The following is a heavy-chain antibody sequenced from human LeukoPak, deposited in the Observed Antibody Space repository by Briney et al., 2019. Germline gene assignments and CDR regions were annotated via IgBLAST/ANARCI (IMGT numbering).Heavy chain of an antibody. J-gene: IGHJ6*02. Sequence: GGSLRLSCAASGFTFSTYSMNWVRQAPGKGLEWLSYIRSSSSTKYYADSVKGRFTISRDNAKNSLYLQMNSLRAEDTAVYYCARLGGHGYYYDGMDVWGQGTSVTVSS. CDR3: ARLGGHGYYYDGMDV. CDR1: GFTFSTYS. D-gene: IGHD3-16*01. CDR2: IRSSSSTK. V-gene: IGHV3-48*04.